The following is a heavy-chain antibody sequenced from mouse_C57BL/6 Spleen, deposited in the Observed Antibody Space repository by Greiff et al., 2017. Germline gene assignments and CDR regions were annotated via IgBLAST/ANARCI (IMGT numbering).Heavy chain of an antibody. J-gene: IGHJ4*01. V-gene: IGHV1-22*01. CDR1: GYTFTDYN. CDR3: ARWSAGSSSGYDAMDY. Sequence: EVQLQQSGPELVKPGASVKMSCKASGYTFTDYNMHWVKQSPGKSLEWIGYINPNNGGTSYNQKFKGKATLTVNTSSSTAYRELLRLTSEDSAVEYCARWSAGSSSGYDAMDYWGQGTSVTVST. D-gene: IGHD3-2*02. CDR2: INPNNGGT.